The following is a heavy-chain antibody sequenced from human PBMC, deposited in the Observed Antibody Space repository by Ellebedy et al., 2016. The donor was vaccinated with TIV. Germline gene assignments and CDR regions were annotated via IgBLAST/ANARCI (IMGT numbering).Heavy chain of an antibody. CDR1: GFTFSSYS. CDR2: ISSSSSTI. CDR3: ARELRLRNFDYDY. V-gene: IGHV3-48*02. Sequence: PGGSLRLSCAASGFTFSSYSMNWVRTAHGKGMEWVSSISSSSSTIYYADSVKGRFTISRDNAKNSLYLQMNSLRDEDTAVYYCARELRLRNFDYDYWGQGTLVTVSS. J-gene: IGHJ4*02. D-gene: IGHD3-9*01.